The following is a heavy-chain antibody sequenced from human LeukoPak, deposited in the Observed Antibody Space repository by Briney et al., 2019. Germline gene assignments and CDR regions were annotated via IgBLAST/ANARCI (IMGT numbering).Heavy chain of an antibody. CDR3: ARGWVSIDY. CDR2: ISSSSSTI. J-gene: IGHJ4*02. D-gene: IGHD3-16*01. V-gene: IGHV3-48*01. Sequence: PGGSLRLSCAASGFTFSSYSMNWVRQAPGKGLEWVSYISSSSSTIYYADSVKGRFTISRDNAKNSLYLQMNSLRAEDTAVYYCARGWVSIDYWGQGTLVTVSS. CDR1: GFTFSSYS.